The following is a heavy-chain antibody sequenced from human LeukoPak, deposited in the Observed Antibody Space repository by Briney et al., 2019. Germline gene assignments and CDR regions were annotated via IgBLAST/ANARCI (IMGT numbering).Heavy chain of an antibody. CDR2: ISSRSTYI. Sequence: GGSLRLSCAPSGFNFDDYAMHWVRQVPGKGLEWVSSISSRSTYIDYAASVRGRFTISRDNAKNSLNLQMNSLIADDTAVYYCVRLGRGFDYWGQGTLVTVSS. J-gene: IGHJ4*02. CDR3: VRLGRGFDY. D-gene: IGHD2-15*01. V-gene: IGHV3-21*01. CDR1: GFNFDDYA.